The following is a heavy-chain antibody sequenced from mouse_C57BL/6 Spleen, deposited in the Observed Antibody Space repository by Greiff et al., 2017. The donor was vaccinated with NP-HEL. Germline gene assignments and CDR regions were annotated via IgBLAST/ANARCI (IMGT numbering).Heavy chain of an antibody. Sequence: EVKLEESGGGLVKPGGSLKLSCAASGFTFSDYGMHWVRQAPEKGLEWVAYISSGSSTIYYADTVKGRFTISRDNAKNTLFLQMTSLRSEDTAMYYCARSSYGAMDYWGQGTSVTVSS. CDR1: GFTFSDYG. D-gene: IGHD1-1*01. J-gene: IGHJ4*01. CDR2: ISSGSSTI. CDR3: ARSSYGAMDY. V-gene: IGHV5-17*01.